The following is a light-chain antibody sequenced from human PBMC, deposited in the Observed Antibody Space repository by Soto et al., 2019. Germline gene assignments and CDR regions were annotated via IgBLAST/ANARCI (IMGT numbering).Light chain of an antibody. V-gene: IGKV3-15*01. Sequence: EIVMTQSPATLSVSPGERATLSCRASQSVSSNLAWYQQKPGQAPRLLIHGASTRATGIPARFSGSGSGTEFTLTISSLQSEDFAVYYCHQYNNWPQTFGQGTKLEIK. J-gene: IGKJ2*01. CDR2: GAS. CDR3: HQYNNWPQT. CDR1: QSVSSN.